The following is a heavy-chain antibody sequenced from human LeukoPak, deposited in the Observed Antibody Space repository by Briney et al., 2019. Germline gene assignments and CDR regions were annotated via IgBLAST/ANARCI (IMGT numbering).Heavy chain of an antibody. Sequence: GGSLRLSCAASGFTFSSYEMNWVRQAPGKGLEWVSYISGSGGNIYYADSVKGRFTITRDNAKNSLLLQMNSLRAEDTAVYYCARGFLFPYYFDYWGQGTLVTVSS. CDR1: GFTFSSYE. CDR2: ISGSGGNI. J-gene: IGHJ4*02. CDR3: ARGFLFPYYFDY. V-gene: IGHV3-48*03.